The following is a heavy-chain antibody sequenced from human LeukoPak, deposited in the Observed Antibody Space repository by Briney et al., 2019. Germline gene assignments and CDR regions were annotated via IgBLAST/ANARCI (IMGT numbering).Heavy chain of an antibody. CDR3: ARVNVGGFDY. D-gene: IGHD3-10*01. CDR1: GGSIRNYY. Sequence: PSETLSLTCTVSGGSIRNYYWGWIRQPPGKGLEWIGYIYYSGNTNYNPSLKSRVTISVDASKNQFSLKLSSVTAADTAVYYCARVNVGGFDYWGQGTLVSVSS. CDR2: IYYSGNT. J-gene: IGHJ4*02. V-gene: IGHV4-59*01.